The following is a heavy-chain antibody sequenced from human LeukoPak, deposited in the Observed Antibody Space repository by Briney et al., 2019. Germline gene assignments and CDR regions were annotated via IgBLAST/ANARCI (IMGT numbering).Heavy chain of an antibody. D-gene: IGHD3-9*01. CDR1: GYSFTNYD. Sequence: ASVKVSCKASGYSFTNYDINWVRQATGQGLEWMGWMNPKSGDTGYSQKFQGRVFITRDTSINTAYMELSSLGSDDTAVYYCARDLRYFDWLLVGSSLDVWGKGTTVTVSS. V-gene: IGHV1-8*03. CDR3: ARDLRYFDWLLVGSSLDV. J-gene: IGHJ6*04. CDR2: MNPKSGDT.